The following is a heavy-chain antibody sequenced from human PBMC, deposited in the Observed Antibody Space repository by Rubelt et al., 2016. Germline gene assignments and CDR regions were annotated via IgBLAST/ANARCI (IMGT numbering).Heavy chain of an antibody. CDR1: GYTFIGYY. CDR3: GRDGKFDP. J-gene: IGHJ5*02. Sequence: QVQLVQSGAEVKKPGASVKVSCKASGYTFIGYYMHWVRQAPGQGLEWMGRINPNSGATNYAQNFQGRFTMTRDTSFSTRYRHLSSRRSDDWAIYYYGRDGKFDPWGQGSLGFVSS. V-gene: IGHV1-2*06. CDR2: INPNSGAT.